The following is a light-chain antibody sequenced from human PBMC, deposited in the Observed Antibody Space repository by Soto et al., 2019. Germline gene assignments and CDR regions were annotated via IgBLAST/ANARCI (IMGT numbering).Light chain of an antibody. CDR3: QQYGSSPRT. J-gene: IGKJ1*01. CDR2: KAS. V-gene: IGKV1-5*03. Sequence: DIQLTQSPSTLSASVVGTVTVTCRASQSVSGWLAWYQQKPGEAPKLLIYKASTLKSGVPSRFSGSGSGTEFTLTISRLESEDFAVYYCQQYGSSPRTFGQGTKVDIK. CDR1: QSVSGW.